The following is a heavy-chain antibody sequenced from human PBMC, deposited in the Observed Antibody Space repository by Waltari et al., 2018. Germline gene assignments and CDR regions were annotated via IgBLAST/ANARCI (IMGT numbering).Heavy chain of an antibody. CDR3: ARQPYSHFDIFTSYPNYFDS. J-gene: IGHJ5*01. D-gene: IGHD3-9*01. CDR1: GYTFSSHW. V-gene: IGHV5-51*01. CDR2: FYPGDSDY. Sequence: EVQLVQSGAEERRPGETLQISCKTSGYTFSSHWIAWVRQRPGKGLEWMGIFYPGDSDYRYSPDFEGQVTISADESSSTAYLQWSSLKASDTAIYYCARQPYSHFDIFTSYPNYFDSWGQGTLVTVSS.